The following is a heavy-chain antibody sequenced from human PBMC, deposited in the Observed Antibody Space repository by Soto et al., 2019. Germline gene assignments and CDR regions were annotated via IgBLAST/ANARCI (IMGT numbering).Heavy chain of an antibody. CDR1: GYTFTSYD. Sequence: ASVKVSCKASGYTFTSYDINWVRQATGQGLEWMGWMNPNSGNTGYAQKFQGRVTRTRNTSISTAYMELSSLRSEDTAVYYCARGLYVLRYFADPYYFDYWGQGTLVTVSS. J-gene: IGHJ4*02. D-gene: IGHD3-9*01. CDR2: MNPNSGNT. CDR3: ARGLYVLRYFADPYYFDY. V-gene: IGHV1-8*01.